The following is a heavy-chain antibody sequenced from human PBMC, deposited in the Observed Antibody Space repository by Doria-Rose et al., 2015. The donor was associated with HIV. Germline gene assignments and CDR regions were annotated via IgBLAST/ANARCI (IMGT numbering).Heavy chain of an antibody. CDR3: ARIKSSRWYHKYYFDF. CDR1: GVSLSSPGMG. D-gene: IGHD6-13*01. CDR2: NFSDDER. J-gene: IGHJ4*02. Sequence: QITLKESSPVLVKPTETLTLTCTVSGVSLSSPGMGVSWIRQPPGKALEWLANNFSDDERSYKTSPKSRLTISRGTSKSQVVLTITDMDPVDTATYYCARIKSSRWYHKYYFDFWGQGTLVIVSA. V-gene: IGHV2-26*01.